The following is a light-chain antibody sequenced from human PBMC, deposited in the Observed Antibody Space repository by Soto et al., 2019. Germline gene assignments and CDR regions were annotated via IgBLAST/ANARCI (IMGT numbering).Light chain of an antibody. CDR2: AVS. J-gene: IGLJ1*01. V-gene: IGLV2-14*01. Sequence: QSALTQPASVSGSPGQSITISCTGTSSDVGLYDYVSWYQQHPGKAPQLMIYAVSNRPSGVSNRFSASKSGNTASLFISGLHAEDEADYYCSSYTSDSSYVFGSGTKVTVL. CDR1: SSDVGLYDY. CDR3: SSYTSDSSYV.